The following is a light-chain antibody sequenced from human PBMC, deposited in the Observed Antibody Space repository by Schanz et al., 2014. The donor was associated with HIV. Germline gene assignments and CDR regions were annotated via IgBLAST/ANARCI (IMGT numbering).Light chain of an antibody. Sequence: EIVLTQSPGTLSLSPGERATLSCRASQTVNPYSLAWYQQKRGQAPRLLIYGASTRATGIPDRFSGSGSGTDFTLTISRLEPEDFAVYYCQRYGTSPGTFGQGTKLEIK. V-gene: IGKV3-20*01. CDR1: QTVNPYS. J-gene: IGKJ2*01. CDR3: QRYGTSPGT. CDR2: GAS.